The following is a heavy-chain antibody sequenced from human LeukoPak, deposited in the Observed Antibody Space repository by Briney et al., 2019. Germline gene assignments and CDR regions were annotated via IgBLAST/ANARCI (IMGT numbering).Heavy chain of an antibody. CDR3: ASGEHV. Sequence: SETLSLTCAVYGGSFSGYYWSWIRQPPGKGLEWIGENNHSGSTNYNPSLKSRVTISVDTSKNQFSLKLSSVTAADTAVYYCASGEHVWGQGTTVTVSS. J-gene: IGHJ6*02. CDR2: NNHSGST. CDR1: GGSFSGYY. V-gene: IGHV4-34*01.